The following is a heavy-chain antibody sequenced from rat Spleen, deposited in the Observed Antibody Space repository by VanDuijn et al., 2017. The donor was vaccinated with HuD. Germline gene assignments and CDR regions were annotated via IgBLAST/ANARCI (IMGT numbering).Heavy chain of an antibody. CDR3: AVAGFGY. CDR2: VSSDGINT. Sequence: EVQLVETGGGLVQPGKSLKLSCVASGFTFSRYWMYWVRQAPGKGLEWVSSVSSDGINTYYPDSVKGRFTISRDNAENIVYLQMNSLKGEDTATYSCAVAGFGYWGKGVMVTVSS. J-gene: IGHJ2*01. CDR1: GFTFSRYW. V-gene: IGHV5-58*01. D-gene: IGHD4-3*01.